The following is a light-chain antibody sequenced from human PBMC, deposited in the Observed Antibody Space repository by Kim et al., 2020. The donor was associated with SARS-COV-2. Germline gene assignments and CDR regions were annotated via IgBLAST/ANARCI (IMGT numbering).Light chain of an antibody. Sequence: LGQTVRITCQGDSVRSYYAGWYQQKPGQAPVLVIYGKNNRPSGIPDRCSGSSSGNTASLTITGAQAEEEADYYCNSRDSSGNHLVVFGGGTQLTVL. J-gene: IGLJ2*01. V-gene: IGLV3-19*01. CDR1: SVRSYY. CDR2: GKN. CDR3: NSRDSSGNHLVV.